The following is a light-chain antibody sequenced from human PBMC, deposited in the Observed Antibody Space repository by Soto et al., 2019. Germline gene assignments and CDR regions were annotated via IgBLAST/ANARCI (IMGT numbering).Light chain of an antibody. V-gene: IGLV3-21*02. CDR3: QVWDSSSSRVV. Sequence: SYELTQPPSVSVAPGQTARITCGGNNIGSKSVHWYQQKPGQAPVLVVYDDRDRPSGIPERFSGSNSGNTATLTISRVEAGDEADYYCQVWDSSSSRVVFGGGTKLTVL. J-gene: IGLJ2*01. CDR1: NIGSKS. CDR2: DDR.